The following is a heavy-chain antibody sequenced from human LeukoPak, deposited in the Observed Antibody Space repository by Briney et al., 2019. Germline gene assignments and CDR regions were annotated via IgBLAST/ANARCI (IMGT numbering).Heavy chain of an antibody. Sequence: SETLSLTCAVYGGSFSGYYWSWIRQPPGEGLEWIGEINHSGSTNYNPSLKSRVTISVDTSKIQFSLKLSSVTAADTAVYYCARGPTGIAVAGNFGYWGQGTLVTVSS. CDR2: INHSGST. CDR1: GGSFSGYY. D-gene: IGHD6-19*01. CDR3: ARGPTGIAVAGNFGY. J-gene: IGHJ4*02. V-gene: IGHV4-34*01.